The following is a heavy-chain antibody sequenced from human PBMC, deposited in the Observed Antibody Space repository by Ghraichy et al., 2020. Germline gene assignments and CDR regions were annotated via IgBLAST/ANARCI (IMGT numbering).Heavy chain of an antibody. Sequence: SQTLSLTCTVSGCPVTHYYWTWVRQPAGKGLEWIGRIYSSGNSDFNPSLRSRVTMSVDTSMTQFSLNLSSVTAADTDVYYCARGRDYDSSGYHLDYWGQGTLVTVSS. D-gene: IGHD3-22*01. V-gene: IGHV4-4*07. J-gene: IGHJ4*02. CDR2: IYSSGNS. CDR3: ARGRDYDSSGYHLDY. CDR1: GCPVTHYY.